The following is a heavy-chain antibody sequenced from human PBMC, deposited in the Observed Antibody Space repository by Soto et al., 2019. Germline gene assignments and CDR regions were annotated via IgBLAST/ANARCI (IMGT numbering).Heavy chain of an antibody. CDR2: IIPIFGTA. V-gene: IGHV1-69*01. D-gene: IGHD6-13*01. Sequence: QVQLVQSGAEVKKPGSSVKVSCKASGGTFSSYAISWVRQAPGQGLEWMGGIIPIFGTANYAQKFQGRVTITADESTSTAYMELSSLRSEDTAVYCCARDLPGEQQLADYGMDVWGQGTTVTVSS. CDR3: ARDLPGEQQLADYGMDV. CDR1: GGTFSSYA. J-gene: IGHJ6*02.